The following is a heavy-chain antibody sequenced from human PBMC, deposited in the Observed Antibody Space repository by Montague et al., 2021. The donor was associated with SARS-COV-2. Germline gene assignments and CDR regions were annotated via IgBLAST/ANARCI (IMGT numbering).Heavy chain of an antibody. CDR3: AKDPHYDFWGGYYFDY. CDR2: IYSGGSST. CDR1: GFTFSNYA. J-gene: IGHJ4*02. V-gene: IGHV3-23*03. D-gene: IGHD3-3*01. Sequence: SLRLSCAASGFTFSNYAMSWVRQAPGKGLEWVSVIYSGGSSTYYADSVKGRFTISRDNSKNTLYLQMNSLRAEDTAVYYCAKDPHYDFWGGYYFDYWGQGTLVTVSS.